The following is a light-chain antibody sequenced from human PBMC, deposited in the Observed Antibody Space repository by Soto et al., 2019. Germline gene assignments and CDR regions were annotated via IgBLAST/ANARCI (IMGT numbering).Light chain of an antibody. J-gene: IGLJ1*01. Sequence: QSALTQPASVSGSPGQSITISCTGTSSDVGGYNYVSWYQQHPGKAPKFMIYEVSNRPSGVSNRFSGSKSGNTASLTISGLQAEDEADYYCTSYTTSGTLVFGIGTKLTVL. CDR3: TSYTTSGTLV. CDR1: SSDVGGYNY. V-gene: IGLV2-14*01. CDR2: EVS.